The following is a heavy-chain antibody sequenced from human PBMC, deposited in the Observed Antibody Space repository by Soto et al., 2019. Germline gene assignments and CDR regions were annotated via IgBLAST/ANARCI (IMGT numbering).Heavy chain of an antibody. CDR1: GGSISSSSYY. J-gene: IGHJ6*02. CDR2: IYYSGST. V-gene: IGHV4-39*01. CDR3: ARPVKVGEGYGMDV. D-gene: IGHD1-26*01. Sequence: PSETLSLTCTVSGGSISSSSYYWGWIRQPPGKGLEWIGSIYYSGSTYYNPSLKSRVTISVDTSKNQFSLKLSSVTAADTAVYYCARPVKVGEGYGMDVWGQGTTVTVYS.